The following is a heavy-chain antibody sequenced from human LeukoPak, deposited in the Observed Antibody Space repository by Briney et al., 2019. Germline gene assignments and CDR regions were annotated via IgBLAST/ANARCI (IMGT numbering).Heavy chain of an antibody. V-gene: IGHV1-46*01. Sequence: ASVKVSCKASGYTFTSYGISWVRQAPGQGLEWMGIINPSDGKTSYAQKFQGRVTMTRDTSTSTVYMELSSLRFEDTAVYYCASSIWGTTGFWFDPWGQGTLVTVSS. CDR3: ASSIWGTTGFWFDP. CDR1: GYTFTSYG. CDR2: INPSDGKT. D-gene: IGHD3-16*01. J-gene: IGHJ5*02.